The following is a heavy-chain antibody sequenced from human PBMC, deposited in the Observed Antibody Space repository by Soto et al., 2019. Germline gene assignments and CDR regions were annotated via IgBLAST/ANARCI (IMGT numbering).Heavy chain of an antibody. CDR1: GFTFSNAW. CDR2: IKSKTDGGTI. CDR3: TRGMR. V-gene: IGHV3-15*01. Sequence: EVHLVESGGGWVQPGGSLRLSCAVSGFTFSNAWMSWVRQAPGKGLEWVGRIKSKTDGGTIDYAAPVKGRFTISRDDSKNTLYLQMNGLKTEDTALYYCTRGMRWGQGTLVTVSS. J-gene: IGHJ4*02.